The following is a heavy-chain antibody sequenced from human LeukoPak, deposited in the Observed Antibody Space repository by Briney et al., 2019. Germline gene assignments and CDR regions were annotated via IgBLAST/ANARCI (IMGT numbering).Heavy chain of an antibody. D-gene: IGHD3-10*01. J-gene: IGHJ4*02. Sequence: SETLSLTCAVYGGSFSGYYWSWIRQPPGKGLEWIGEVNHSGSTNYNPSLKSRVTISVDTSKNQFSLKLSSVTAADTVVYYCARIGSGSFVFDYWGQGTLVTVSS. V-gene: IGHV4-34*01. CDR1: GGSFSGYY. CDR3: ARIGSGSFVFDY. CDR2: VNHSGST.